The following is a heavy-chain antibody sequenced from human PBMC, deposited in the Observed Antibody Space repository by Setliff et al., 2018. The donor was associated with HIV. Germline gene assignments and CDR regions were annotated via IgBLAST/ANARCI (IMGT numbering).Heavy chain of an antibody. CDR3: ARGYCSGGSCLLLDY. D-gene: IGHD2-15*01. CDR1: GYTFTSFA. CDR2: INGANDNT. V-gene: IGHV1-3*03. J-gene: IGHJ4*02. Sequence: ASVKVSCKASGYTFTSFAMHWVRQAPGQRLEWMGWINGANDNTKYSQEFQGRVTITRDTSASTAYMELSSLRSEDMAVYYCARGYCSGGSCLLLDYWGQGTLVTV.